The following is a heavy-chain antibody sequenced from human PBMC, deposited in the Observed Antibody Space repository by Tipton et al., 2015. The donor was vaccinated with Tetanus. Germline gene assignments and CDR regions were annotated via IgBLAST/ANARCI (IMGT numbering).Heavy chain of an antibody. CDR2: SWYDGTDK. D-gene: IGHD2-15*01. V-gene: IGHV3-33*01. CDR1: GFIFSSYG. CDR3: AREADCSGGSCFSGDFDN. Sequence: SLRLSCAASGFIFSSYGIHWVRQAPGKGLEWVAVSWYDGTDKYYADSVKGRFTISRDNSKNTLYLQMNSLSAEDPAVYYCAREADCSGGSCFSGDFDNWGQGTQVNVSS. J-gene: IGHJ4*02.